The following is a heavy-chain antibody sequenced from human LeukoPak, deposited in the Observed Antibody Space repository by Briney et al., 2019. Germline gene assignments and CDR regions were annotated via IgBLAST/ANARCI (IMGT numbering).Heavy chain of an antibody. CDR1: GFIFTSSV. Sequence: ASVKVSCKATGFIFTSSVMQWVRQARGQRREWIGWIVVGSDHTNYEQKFQERVTLTKDMSKSTAYMWLSSLRSEDTAVYYCAAGHPRRRWGQGNLVPVS. CDR3: AAGHPRRR. CDR2: IVVGSDHT. J-gene: IGHJ4*02. V-gene: IGHV1-58*02.